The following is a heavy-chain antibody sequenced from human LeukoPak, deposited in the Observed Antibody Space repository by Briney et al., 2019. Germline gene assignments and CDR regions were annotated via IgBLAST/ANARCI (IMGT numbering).Heavy chain of an antibody. D-gene: IGHD3-10*02. CDR2: ISAYNGNT. Sequence: ASVKVSCKAPGYTFTGYYMHWVRQAPGQGLEWMGWISAYNGNTNYAQKLQGRVTMTTDTSTSTAYMELRSLRSDDTAVYYCARSGYYVPSSYFDYWGQGTLVTVSS. V-gene: IGHV1-18*04. CDR3: ARSGYYVPSSYFDY. J-gene: IGHJ4*02. CDR1: GYTFTGYY.